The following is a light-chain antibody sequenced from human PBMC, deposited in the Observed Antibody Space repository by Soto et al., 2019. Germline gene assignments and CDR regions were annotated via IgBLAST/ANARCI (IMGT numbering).Light chain of an antibody. CDR3: QQYYRPPPT. J-gene: IGKJ1*01. CDR1: QSVLYSSNNKNY. CDR2: WAS. V-gene: IGKV4-1*01. Sequence: DIVMTQSPDSLAVSLGERATINCKSSQSVLYSSNNKNYLAWYQQKPGQPPKLLIDWASIRESGVPDRFSGSGSGTDFTLTISSLQAEDVAVYYCQQYYRPPPTFGQGTKVEIK.